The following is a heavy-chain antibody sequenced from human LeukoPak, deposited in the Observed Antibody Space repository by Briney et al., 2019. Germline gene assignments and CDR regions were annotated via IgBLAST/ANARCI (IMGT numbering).Heavy chain of an antibody. CDR1: GYTLTELS. CDR3: ATRRDYYDSRDDAFDI. V-gene: IGHV1-24*01. CDR2: FDPEDGET. Sequence: GASVKVSCKVSGYTLTELSMHWVRQAPGKGLEWMGGFDPEDGETIYAQKFQGRVTMTEDTSTDTAYMELSSLRSEDTAVYYCATRRDYYDSRDDAFDIWAKGQWSPSLQ. D-gene: IGHD3-22*01. J-gene: IGHJ3*02.